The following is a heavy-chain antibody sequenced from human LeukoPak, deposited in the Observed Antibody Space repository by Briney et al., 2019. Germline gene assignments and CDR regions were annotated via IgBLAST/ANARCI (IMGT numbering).Heavy chain of an antibody. CDR3: ARLAAASPGY. D-gene: IGHD3-16*01. V-gene: IGHV3-30*10. CDR1: GFPFVAYA. Sequence: GGSLRLSCATSGFPFVAYALHWVRQAPGRGLEWVAVISSDTTNRYYMDSVKGRFTISRDNSKNTLYLQMDSLRLEDTAVYYCARLAAASPGYWGQGTLVTVSS. CDR2: ISSDTTNR. J-gene: IGHJ4*02.